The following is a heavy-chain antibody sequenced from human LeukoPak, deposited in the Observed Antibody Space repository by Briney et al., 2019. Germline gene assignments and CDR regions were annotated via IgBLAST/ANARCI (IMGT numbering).Heavy chain of an antibody. J-gene: IGHJ6*02. CDR2: INHSGST. D-gene: IGHD3-3*01. Sequence: SETLSLTCAVYGGSFSAYYWSWIRQPPGKGLEWIGEINHSGSTNYNPSLKSRVTISVDTSKNQFSLKLSSVTAADTAVYYCARDHRLTIQYYYYGMDVWGQGTTVTVSS. V-gene: IGHV4-34*01. CDR3: ARDHRLTIQYYYYGMDV. CDR1: GGSFSAYY.